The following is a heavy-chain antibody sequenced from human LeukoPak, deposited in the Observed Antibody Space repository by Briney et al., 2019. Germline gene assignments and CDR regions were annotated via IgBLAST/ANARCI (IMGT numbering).Heavy chain of an antibody. V-gene: IGHV1-69*13. CDR1: GGTFSSYA. D-gene: IGHD2-2*01. J-gene: IGHJ6*04. Sequence: SVKVSRKASGGTFSSYAISWVRQPPGQGLEWMGGIIPIFGTANYAQKFQGRVTITADESTSTAYMELSSLRSEDTAVYYCALTQYCSSTSCHPDYYYYGMDVWGKGTTVTVSS. CDR3: ALTQYCSSTSCHPDYYYYGMDV. CDR2: IIPIFGTA.